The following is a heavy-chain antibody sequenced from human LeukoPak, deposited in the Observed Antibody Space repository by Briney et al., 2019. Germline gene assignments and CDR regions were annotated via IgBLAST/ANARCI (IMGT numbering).Heavy chain of an antibody. V-gene: IGHV3-53*01. CDR2: IYSGGST. CDR1: GSTVSSNY. J-gene: IGHJ4*02. D-gene: IGHD3-22*01. CDR3: TRSYYYESSGYYYFDY. Sequence: QSGGSLRLSCAASGSTVSSNYMSWVRQAPGKGLEWVSTIYSGGSTYYADSVKGRFAISRDNSKNTLYLQMNSLRAEDTAVYYCTRSYYYESSGYYYFDYWGQGTLVTVSS.